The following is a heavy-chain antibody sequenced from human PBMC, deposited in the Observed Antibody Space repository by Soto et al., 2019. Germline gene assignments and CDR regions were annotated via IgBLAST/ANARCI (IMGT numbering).Heavy chain of an antibody. Sequence: QVQLQESGPGLVKPSETLSLTCTVSGGSISSYYWSWIRQPPGKGLEWIGYIYYSGSTNYNPSLKSRVTISVDTSKNQFSLKLSSVTAADTAVYYCAREPGVYSSSGFDYWGQGTLVTVSS. J-gene: IGHJ4*02. CDR3: AREPGVYSSSGFDY. D-gene: IGHD6-6*01. CDR1: GGSISSYY. CDR2: IYYSGST. V-gene: IGHV4-59*01.